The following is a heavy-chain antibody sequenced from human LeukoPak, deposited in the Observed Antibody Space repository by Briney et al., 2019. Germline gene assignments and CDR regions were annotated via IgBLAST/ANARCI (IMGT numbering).Heavy chain of an antibody. CDR1: GFTFSSYA. V-gene: IGHV3-23*01. J-gene: IGHJ4*02. CDR2: ISGSGGST. D-gene: IGHD3-3*01. Sequence: PGGSLRLSCAASGFTFSSYAMSWVRQAPGKGLEWVSAISGSGGSTYYADSVKGRFTISRDNSKNTLYLQMNSLRAEDTAVYYCAKGSEYYDFWSGYYKDLHTCFDYWGQGTLVTVSS. CDR3: AKGSEYYDFWSGYYKDLHTCFDY.